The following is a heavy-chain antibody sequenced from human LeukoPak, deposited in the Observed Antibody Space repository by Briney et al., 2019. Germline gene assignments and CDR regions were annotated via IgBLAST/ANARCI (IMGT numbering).Heavy chain of an antibody. CDR2: INHSGST. D-gene: IGHD6-19*01. CDR3: ARGQPTYSSGWYDWSFYFDY. V-gene: IGHV4-34*01. Sequence: SETLSLTCAVYGVSFSGYYWSWIRQPPGKGLEWIGEINHSGSTNYNPSLKSRVTISVDTSKNQFSLKLSSVTAADTAVYYCARGQPTYSSGWYDWSFYFDYWGQGTLVTVSS. J-gene: IGHJ4*02. CDR1: GVSFSGYY.